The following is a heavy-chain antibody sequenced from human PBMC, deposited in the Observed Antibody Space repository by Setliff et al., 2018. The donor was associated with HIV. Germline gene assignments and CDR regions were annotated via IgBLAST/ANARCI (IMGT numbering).Heavy chain of an antibody. D-gene: IGHD2-2*01. CDR3: ARGHCSGTNCYGVDYYGMDV. CDR1: GDSISSHY. J-gene: IGHJ6*02. CDR2: IYHSEYT. Sequence: LSLTCTVSGDSISSHYWTWVRQAPGKGLGWIGEIYHSEYTHYNPSLKSRVSMSVDKSKNQFSVKLTSVTAADTAVYYCARGHCSGTNCYGVDYYGMDVWGQGTTVT. V-gene: IGHV4-4*02.